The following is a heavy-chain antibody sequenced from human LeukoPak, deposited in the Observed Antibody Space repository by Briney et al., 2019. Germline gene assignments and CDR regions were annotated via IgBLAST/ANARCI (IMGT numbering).Heavy chain of an antibody. CDR2: IYYSGST. D-gene: IGHD3-3*01. CDR1: GGSVSSSSYY. CDR3: ASCSDFWSGYTIDY. Sequence: PSETLSLTCTVYGGSVSSSSYYWGWIRQPPGKGLEWIGSIYYSGSTYYNSSLKSRVTISVDTSRNQFSLKLSSVTAADTAVYYCASCSDFWSGYTIDYWGQGTLVTVSS. V-gene: IGHV4-39*01. J-gene: IGHJ4*02.